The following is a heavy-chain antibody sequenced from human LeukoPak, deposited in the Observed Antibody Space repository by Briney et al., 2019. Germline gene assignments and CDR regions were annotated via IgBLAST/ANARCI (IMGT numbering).Heavy chain of an antibody. V-gene: IGHV3-33*01. CDR1: GFIFSSDD. D-gene: IGHD2-2*01. CDR3: ARDQGCSSTSCYEGYYYYGMDV. J-gene: IGHJ6*02. Sequence: GGSLRLSCAASGFIFSSDDMHWVRQAPGKGLEWVAVIWYDGSNKYYADSVKGRFTISRDNSKNTLYLQMNSLRAEDTAVYYCARDQGCSSTSCYEGYYYYGMDVWGQGTTVTVSS. CDR2: IWYDGSNK.